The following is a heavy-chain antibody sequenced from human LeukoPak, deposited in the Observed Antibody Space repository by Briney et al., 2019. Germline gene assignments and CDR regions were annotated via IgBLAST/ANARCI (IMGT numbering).Heavy chain of an antibody. CDR1: GYTFTSYG. J-gene: IGHJ6*02. CDR2: ISAYNGNT. D-gene: IGHD1-14*01. CDR3: ARDSDLPDQYGMDV. Sequence: ASVKVSCKASGYTFTSYGIRWVRQAPGQGLEWMGWISAYNGNTNYAQKLQGRVTMTTDTSTSTAYMELRSLRSDDTAVYYCARDSDLPDQYGMDVWGQGTTVTVSS. V-gene: IGHV1-18*01.